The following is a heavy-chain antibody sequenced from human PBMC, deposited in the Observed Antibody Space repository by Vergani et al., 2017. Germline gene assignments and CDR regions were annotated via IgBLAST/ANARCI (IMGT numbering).Heavy chain of an antibody. J-gene: IGHJ4*02. CDR3: AKDYGSGSYTPAWSYFDY. V-gene: IGHV3-11*06. Sequence: QVQLVESGGGLVKPGGSLRLSCAASGFTFSDYYMSWIRQAPGKGLEWVSYISSSSSYTNYADSVKGRFTISRDNAKNSLYLQMNSLRAEDTAVYYCAKDYGSGSYTPAWSYFDYWGQGTLVTVSS. CDR1: GFTFSDYY. CDR2: ISSSSSYT. D-gene: IGHD3-10*01.